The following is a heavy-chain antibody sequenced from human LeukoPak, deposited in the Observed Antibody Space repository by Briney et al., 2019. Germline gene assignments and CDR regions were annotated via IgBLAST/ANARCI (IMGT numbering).Heavy chain of an antibody. CDR1: GYTFTSNY. V-gene: IGHV1-69*13. J-gene: IGHJ5*02. D-gene: IGHD3-10*01. Sequence: SVKVSCKAFGYTFTSNYMHWVRQAPGQGLEWMGGIIPIFGTANYAQKFQGRVTITADESTSTAYMELSSLRSEDTAVYYCARDLGPNWLDPWGQGTLVTVSS. CDR2: IIPIFGTA. CDR3: ARDLGPNWLDP.